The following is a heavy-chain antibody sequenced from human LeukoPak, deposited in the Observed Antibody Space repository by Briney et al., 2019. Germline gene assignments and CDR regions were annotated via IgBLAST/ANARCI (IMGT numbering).Heavy chain of an antibody. J-gene: IGHJ2*01. CDR1: GYTFTSYA. Sequence: GASVKVSCKASGYTFTSYAMHWVRQAPGQRLEWMGWINAGNGNTKYSQKFQGRVTITRDTSASTAYMELSSLRSEDTAVYYCARENLASGWYWYFDLWGRGTLVTVSS. D-gene: IGHD6-19*01. CDR3: ARENLASGWYWYFDL. CDR2: INAGNGNT. V-gene: IGHV1-3*01.